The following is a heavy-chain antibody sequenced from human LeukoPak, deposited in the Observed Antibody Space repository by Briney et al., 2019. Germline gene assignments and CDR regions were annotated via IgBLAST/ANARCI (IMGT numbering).Heavy chain of an antibody. D-gene: IGHD3-22*01. J-gene: IGHJ3*02. CDR2: IRYDGNNK. Sequence: PGGSLRLSCAASGFTFSTYGVHWVRQAPGKGLEWVAFIRYDGNNKYYADSVKGRFTISRDNSKNTLYLQMNSLRAEDTAVYYCAKGVSYYDTPGSFDIWGQGTMVTVSS. CDR1: GFTFSTYG. CDR3: AKGVSYYDTPGSFDI. V-gene: IGHV3-30*02.